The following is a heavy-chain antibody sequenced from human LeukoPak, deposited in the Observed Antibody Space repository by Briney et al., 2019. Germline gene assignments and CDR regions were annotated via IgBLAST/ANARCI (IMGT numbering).Heavy chain of an antibody. CDR2: IYYSGST. V-gene: IGHV4-31*03. CDR1: GGSISSGGYY. J-gene: IGHJ6*02. CDR3: ASLGNTNYYYYGMDV. D-gene: IGHD3-3*01. Sequence: SETLSLTCTVSGGSISSGGYYWSWIRQHPGKGLEWIGYIYYSGSTYYNPSLKGRVTISVDTSKNQFSLKLSSVTAADTAVYYCASLGNTNYYYYGMDVWGQGTTVTVSS.